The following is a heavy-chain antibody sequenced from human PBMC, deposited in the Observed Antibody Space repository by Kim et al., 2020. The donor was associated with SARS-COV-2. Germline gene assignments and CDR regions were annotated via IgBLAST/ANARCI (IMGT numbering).Heavy chain of an antibody. J-gene: IGHJ4*02. D-gene: IGHD3-10*01. V-gene: IGHV3-7*01. CDR2: INGYGSEK. CDR3: TAGLYSGPWG. Sequence: GGSLRLSCAASGFSFSDHWMNWVRQAPGKGLEWVANINGYGSEKNYVYSVKGRFTTSRDNARNSLFLQMNRLRVEATAVYYCTAGLYSGPWGWGQGTLV. CDR1: GFSFSDHW.